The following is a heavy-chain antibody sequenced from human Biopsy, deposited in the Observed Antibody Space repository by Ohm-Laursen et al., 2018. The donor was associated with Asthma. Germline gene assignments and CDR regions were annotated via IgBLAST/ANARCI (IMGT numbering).Heavy chain of an antibody. V-gene: IGHV4-30-2*01. J-gene: IGHJ4*02. CDR3: ARVKDGYNFDY. CDR2: IYHSGST. Sequence: TLSLTWAVSGGSISSGGYSWSWIRQPPGKGLEWIGYIYHSGSTYYNPSLKSRVTIPVDRSKNQFSLKLSSVTAADTAVYYCARVKDGYNFDYWGQGTLVTVSS. D-gene: IGHD5-24*01. CDR1: GGSISSGGYS.